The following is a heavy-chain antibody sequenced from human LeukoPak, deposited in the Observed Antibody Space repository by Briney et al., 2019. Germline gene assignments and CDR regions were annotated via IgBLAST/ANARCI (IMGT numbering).Heavy chain of an antibody. J-gene: IGHJ6*03. Sequence: GGSLRLSCAASGFSFSSSTMNWVRQAPGRGLEWVSSISSSGSSIYYADSVKGRFTISRDNSKNTLYLQMNSLRAEDTAVYYCARDPINCSSASCDHYYYYYMDVWGKGTTVTVSS. CDR3: ARDPINCSSASCDHYYYYYMDV. CDR1: GFSFSSST. V-gene: IGHV3-21*01. D-gene: IGHD2-2*01. CDR2: ISSSGSSI.